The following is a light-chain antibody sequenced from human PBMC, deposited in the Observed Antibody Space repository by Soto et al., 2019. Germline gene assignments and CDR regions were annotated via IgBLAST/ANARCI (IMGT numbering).Light chain of an antibody. Sequence: QSVLTQPPSVSGAPGQRVTISCTGSSSNIGAGYDVHWYQQLPGTAPKLLIYGNSNRPSGVPDRFSGSKSGTSASLAITGLQAEDAADYYCQSYDSSLSGPRVFGTGTKLTVL. J-gene: IGLJ1*01. CDR3: QSYDSSLSGPRV. V-gene: IGLV1-40*01. CDR2: GNS. CDR1: SSNIGAGYD.